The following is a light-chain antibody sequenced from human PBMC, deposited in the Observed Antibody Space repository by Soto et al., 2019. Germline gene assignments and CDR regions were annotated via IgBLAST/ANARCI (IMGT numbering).Light chain of an antibody. CDR1: SGDVGGYYY. J-gene: IGLJ3*02. CDR3: GTWDNSLSAWV. V-gene: IGLV2-14*01. CDR2: EVS. Sequence: QSVLTQPASVSGSPGQSITISCTGTSGDVGGYYYVSWYQQLPGKAPKLMISEVSNRPSGVSNRFSGSKSGTSVTLGITGLQTGDEADYYCGTWDNSLSAWVFGGGTKLTVL.